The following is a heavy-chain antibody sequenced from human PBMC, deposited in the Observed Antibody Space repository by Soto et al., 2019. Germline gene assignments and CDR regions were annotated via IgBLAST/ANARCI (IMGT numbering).Heavy chain of an antibody. V-gene: IGHV4-59*01. CDR2: IYYSGST. CDR3: ARDTSGDQSFDY. CDR1: GGSISSYY. J-gene: IGHJ4*02. D-gene: IGHD6-25*01. Sequence: SSETLSLTCTVSGGSISSYYWSWIRQPPGKGLEWIGYIYYSGSTNYNPSLKSRVTISVDTSKNQFSLKLSSVTAADTAVYYCARDTSGDQSFDYWGQGTLVTVSS.